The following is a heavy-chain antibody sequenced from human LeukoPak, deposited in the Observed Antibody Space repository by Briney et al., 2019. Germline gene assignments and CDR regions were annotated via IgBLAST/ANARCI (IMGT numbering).Heavy chain of an antibody. J-gene: IGHJ5*02. CDR2: IIPIFGTA. V-gene: IGHV1-69*05. CDR1: GGTFSSYA. CDR3: APETASNRYWFDP. D-gene: IGHD1-14*01. Sequence: ASAKVSCKASGGTFSSYAISWVRQAPGQGLEWMGRIIPIFGTANYAQKFQGRATITTDESTSTAYMELSSLRSEDTAVYYCAPETASNRYWFDPWGQGTLVTVSS.